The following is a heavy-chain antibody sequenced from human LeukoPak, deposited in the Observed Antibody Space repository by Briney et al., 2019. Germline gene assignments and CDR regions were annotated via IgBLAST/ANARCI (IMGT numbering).Heavy chain of an antibody. CDR3: ARALSSCSGGSCYSSWFDP. J-gene: IGHJ5*02. D-gene: IGHD2-15*01. V-gene: IGHV1-46*01. CDR2: INPSGGST. Sequence: ASVKDSCKASGYTFTSYYMHWVRQTPGQGLEWMGIINPSGGSTSYAQKFQARVTMTRDTSTSTIYMELSSLRPEDTAVCYCARALSSCSGGSCYSSWFDPWGQGNLVTVSS. CDR1: GYTFTSYY.